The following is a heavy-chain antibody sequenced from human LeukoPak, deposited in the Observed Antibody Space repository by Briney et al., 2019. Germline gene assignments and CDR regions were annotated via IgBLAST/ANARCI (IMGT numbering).Heavy chain of an antibody. J-gene: IGHJ4*02. CDR3: ARVFQRFLEWLDY. V-gene: IGHV1-2*02. D-gene: IGHD3-3*01. CDR2: INPNSGGT. CDR1: GYTFTGYY. Sequence: ASVKVSCKASGYTFTGYYMHWVRQAPGQGLEWMGWINPNSGGTNYAQKFQGRVTMTRDTSISTACMELSRLRSDDTAVYYCARVFQRFLEWLDYWGQGTLVTVSS.